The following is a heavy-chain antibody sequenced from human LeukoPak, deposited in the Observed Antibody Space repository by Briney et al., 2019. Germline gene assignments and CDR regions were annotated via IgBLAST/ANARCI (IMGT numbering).Heavy chain of an antibody. CDR1: GGSISSYY. D-gene: IGHD2-2*01. J-gene: IGHJ6*03. Sequence: PSETLSLTCTVSGGSISSYYWSWIRQPPGKGLEWIGEINHSGSTNYNPSLKSRVTISVDTSKNQFSLKLSSVTAADTAVYYCARRPRYCSSTSCSLYYYYYYMDVWGKGTTVTVSS. CDR2: INHSGST. CDR3: ARRPRYCSSTSCSLYYYYYYMDV. V-gene: IGHV4-34*01.